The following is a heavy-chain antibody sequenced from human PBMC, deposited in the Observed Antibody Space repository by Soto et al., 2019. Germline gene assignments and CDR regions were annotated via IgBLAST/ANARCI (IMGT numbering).Heavy chain of an antibody. CDR2: ISGNGRST. D-gene: IGHD1-1*01. V-gene: IGHV3-23*01. CDR3: AKDPGLAPPDDGMNWFDP. J-gene: IGHJ5*02. Sequence: PGGALRLSCAASGFTFSRYAISWGRQAPGKGLQWGPTISGNGRSTYYADSVKGRFTISRDNSKNTLYLQMNSLRDEDTALYYCAKDPGLAPPDDGMNWFDPWGQGTLVTVSS. CDR1: GFTFSRYA.